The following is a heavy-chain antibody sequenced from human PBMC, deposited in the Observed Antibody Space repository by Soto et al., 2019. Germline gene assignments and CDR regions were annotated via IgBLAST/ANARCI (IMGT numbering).Heavy chain of an antibody. D-gene: IGHD3-10*01. Sequence: ASVKVSCKASGYTFTSYYMHWVRQAPGQGLEWMGIINPSGGSTSYAQKFQGRVTMTRDTSTSTVYMELSSLRSEDTAVYYCARDSGQITMVRGVTVDYWGQGTLVTVSS. CDR2: INPSGGST. V-gene: IGHV1-46*01. CDR3: ARDSGQITMVRGVTVDY. CDR1: GYTFTSYY. J-gene: IGHJ4*02.